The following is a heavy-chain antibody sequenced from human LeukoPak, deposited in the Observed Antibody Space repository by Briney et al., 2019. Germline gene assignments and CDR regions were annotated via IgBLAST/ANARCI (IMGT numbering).Heavy chain of an antibody. V-gene: IGHV5-51*01. CDR2: IYPGDSDT. J-gene: IGHJ4*02. CDR1: GYSFTSYW. CDR3: ARRYYYGSGSYYFDH. D-gene: IGHD3-10*01. Sequence: GESLKISCKGSGYSFTSYWIGWVRQMPGKGLEWMGTIYPGDSDTRYSPSFQGQVTISADKSISTAYLQWSSLKASDTAMYYCARRYYYGSGSYYFDHWGQGTLVTVSS.